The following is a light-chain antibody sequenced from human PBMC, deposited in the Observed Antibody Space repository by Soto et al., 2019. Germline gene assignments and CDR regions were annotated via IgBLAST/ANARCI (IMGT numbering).Light chain of an antibody. CDR2: ATS. Sequence: DIQMTQSPSSLSASVGDRVTITCRASQSISKHLNWYQQKPGKAPNLLNYATSNLQSGVPSRFSGSGSGTDFTLTITSLQAEDFATYFCQQSYTTPRTFGQGTKLEIK. CDR3: QQSYTTPRT. J-gene: IGKJ2*01. CDR1: QSISKH. V-gene: IGKV1-39*01.